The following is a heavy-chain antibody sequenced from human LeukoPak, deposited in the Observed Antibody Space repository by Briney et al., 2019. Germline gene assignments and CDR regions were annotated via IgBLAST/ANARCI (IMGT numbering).Heavy chain of an antibody. D-gene: IGHD3-22*01. CDR2: ISAYNGNT. V-gene: IGHV1-18*01. CDR1: GYTFTSYG. CDR3: AKDPKVPMIVVVSYFDY. J-gene: IGHJ4*02. Sequence: GASVKVSCKASGYTFTSYGISWVRQAPGQGLEWMGWISAYNGNTKYAQKLQGRVTMTTDTSTSTAYMELRSLRSDDTAVYYCAKDPKVPMIVVVSYFDYWGQGTLVTVSS.